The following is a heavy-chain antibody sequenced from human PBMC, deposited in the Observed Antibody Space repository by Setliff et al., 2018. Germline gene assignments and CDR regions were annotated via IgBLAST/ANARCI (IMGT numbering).Heavy chain of an antibody. CDR2: INGDGTIT. CDR1: GFTFRKYW. D-gene: IGHD7-27*01. CDR3: TSIDWGENFYNMDV. J-gene: IGHJ6*03. V-gene: IGHV3-74*01. Sequence: GGSLSLSCGASGFTFRKYWMYWVRQVPGKGLVWVSRINGDGTITDYADSVKGRFTISRDNAKSTLYLQMNSLRGEDTAVYFCTSIDWGENFYNMDVWGKGTTVTVS.